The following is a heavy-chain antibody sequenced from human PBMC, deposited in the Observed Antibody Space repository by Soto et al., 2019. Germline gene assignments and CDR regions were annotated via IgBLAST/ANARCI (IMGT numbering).Heavy chain of an antibody. CDR1: GGSISSEGYY. J-gene: IGHJ3*01. CDR2: FYYSGTT. CDR3: ARRDDILTGSEDFDV. Sequence: QVQLQESGPGLVKPSQTLSLTCTLSGGSISSEGYYWTWIRQHPGKGLEWIGDFYYSGTTSYNPALKSRLTISVDTSNNQVSQRLSSVTAADTAMYYCARRDDILTGSEDFDVWVRGTMVTGSS. D-gene: IGHD3-9*01. V-gene: IGHV4-31*03.